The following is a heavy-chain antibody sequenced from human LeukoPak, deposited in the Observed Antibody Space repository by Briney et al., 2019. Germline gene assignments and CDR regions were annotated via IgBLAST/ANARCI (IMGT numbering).Heavy chain of an antibody. Sequence: ASVKVSCKASGYTFTSYGISWVRQAPGQGLEWMGWISAYNGNTNYAQKLQGRVTMTTDTSTSTAYMELRSLRSDDTAVYYCARDGPPDGENYYNYGMDVWGKGTTVTVSS. D-gene: IGHD4-17*01. CDR2: ISAYNGNT. J-gene: IGHJ6*04. CDR3: ARDGPPDGENYYNYGMDV. CDR1: GYTFTSYG. V-gene: IGHV1-18*04.